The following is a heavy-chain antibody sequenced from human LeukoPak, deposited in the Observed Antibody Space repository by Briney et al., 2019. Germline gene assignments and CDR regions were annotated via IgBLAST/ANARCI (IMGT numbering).Heavy chain of an antibody. CDR1: GGSISSGSYY. CDR2: IYTSGGT. Sequence: PSQTLSLTCTVSGGSISSGSYYWSWIRQPAGKGLEWIGRIYTSGGTNYNPSLKSRLTMTVDTSKNQFFLKLRSVTAADKAVYYCARVRLSSRGYSDDAFDIWGQGTMVTVS. V-gene: IGHV4-61*02. D-gene: IGHD3-22*01. J-gene: IGHJ3*02. CDR3: ARVRLSSRGYSDDAFDI.